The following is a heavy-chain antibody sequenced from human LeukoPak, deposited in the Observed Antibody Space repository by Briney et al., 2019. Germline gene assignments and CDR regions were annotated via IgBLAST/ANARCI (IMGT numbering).Heavy chain of an antibody. V-gene: IGHV1-18*01. CDR1: GYTFTSYG. CDR3: ARGVPGYCSSTSCPFDP. CDR2: ISAYNGNT. J-gene: IGHJ5*02. D-gene: IGHD2-2*01. Sequence: ASVKVSCEASGYTFTSYGISWVRQAPGQGLEWMGWISAYNGNTNYAQKLQGRVTMTTDTSTSTAYMELRSLRSDDTAVYYCARGVPGYCSSTSCPFDPWGQGTLVTVSS.